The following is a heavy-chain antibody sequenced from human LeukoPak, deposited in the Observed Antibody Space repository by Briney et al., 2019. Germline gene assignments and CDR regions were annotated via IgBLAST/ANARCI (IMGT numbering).Heavy chain of an antibody. CDR3: ARSNYYGSGSYIIGFDP. J-gene: IGHJ5*02. Sequence: SETLSLTCTVSGGSISSYYWSWIRQPPGKGLEWIGYIYYSGSTNYNPYLKSRVTISVDTSKNQFSLKLSSVTAADTAVYYCARSNYYGSGSYIIGFDPWGQGTLVAVSS. V-gene: IGHV4-59*08. D-gene: IGHD3-10*01. CDR2: IYYSGST. CDR1: GGSISSYY.